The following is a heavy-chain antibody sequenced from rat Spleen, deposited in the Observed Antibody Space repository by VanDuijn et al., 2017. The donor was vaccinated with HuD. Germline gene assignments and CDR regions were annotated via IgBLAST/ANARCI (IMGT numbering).Heavy chain of an antibody. J-gene: IGHJ4*01. CDR1: GFTFSNYY. Sequence: EVQLVESGGGLVQPGRSMKLSCTASGFTFSNYYMAWVRQAPTQGLEWVASISTGGGNTYYRDSVKGRFTISRDNAKSTLYLQMDSLRSEDTATYYCARVDGYYRTMDAWGQGAPVTVSS. CDR2: ISTGGGNT. V-gene: IGHV5-25*01. D-gene: IGHD1-12*03. CDR3: ARVDGYYRTMDA.